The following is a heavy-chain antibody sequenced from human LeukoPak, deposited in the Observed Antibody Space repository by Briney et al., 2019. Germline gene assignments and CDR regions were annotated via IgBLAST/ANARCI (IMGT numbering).Heavy chain of an antibody. CDR3: ATPATTGWHFS. Sequence: ASVKVSCKASGYTFTGYYMHWIRQAPGQGPEWMGWINPNSGGTNYAQRFQDRVTMTRDTSLSTVYMEVSGLRSDDTAVYYCATPATTGWHFSWGQGTLVTVSS. V-gene: IGHV1-2*02. J-gene: IGHJ5*02. D-gene: IGHD6-19*01. CDR2: INPNSGGT. CDR1: GYTFTGYY.